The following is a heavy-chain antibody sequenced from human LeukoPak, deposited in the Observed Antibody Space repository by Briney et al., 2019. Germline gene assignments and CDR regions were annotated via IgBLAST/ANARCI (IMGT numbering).Heavy chain of an antibody. CDR2: ITTNSVM. Sequence: PGGSLRLSCVASGFTLSDYGMSWARQAPGKGLEWISYITTNSVMFYADSVEGRFAISTDNDQNSVYLQMSVLRDDDTAVYYCTRGRYQFLGPNDSWGQGALVTVSS. CDR1: GFTLSDYG. CDR3: TRGRYQFLGPNDS. D-gene: IGHD2-2*01. J-gene: IGHJ5*01. V-gene: IGHV3-48*02.